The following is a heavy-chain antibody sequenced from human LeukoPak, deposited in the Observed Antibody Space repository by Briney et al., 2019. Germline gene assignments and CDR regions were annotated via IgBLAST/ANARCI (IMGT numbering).Heavy chain of an antibody. CDR1: GFTFSSYS. CDR2: IKSKTSGGTT. Sequence: GGSLRLSCAASGFTFSSYSMNWVRQAPGKGLEWVGRIKSKTSGGTTDYAAPVKGRFTISRDDSKNTLYLQMNSLKTEDTAVYYCTCFSSGWYGFDYWGQGTLVTVSS. J-gene: IGHJ4*02. V-gene: IGHV3-15*01. CDR3: TCFSSGWYGFDY. D-gene: IGHD6-19*01.